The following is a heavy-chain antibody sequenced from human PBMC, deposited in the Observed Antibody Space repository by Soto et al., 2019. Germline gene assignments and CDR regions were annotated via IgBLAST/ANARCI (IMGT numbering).Heavy chain of an antibody. CDR2: IWHDGSNK. CDR1: GFTFSSYG. J-gene: IGHJ6*02. Sequence: QVQLVESGGGVVQPGRSLRLSCAASGFTFSSYGMHWVRQAPGKGLEWVAVIWHDGSNKYYADSVKGRFTISRDNSKNTLYLQMNSLRAEDTAVYYCARDLYSSSWYVGMDVWGQGTTVTVSS. V-gene: IGHV3-33*01. CDR3: ARDLYSSSWYVGMDV. D-gene: IGHD6-13*01.